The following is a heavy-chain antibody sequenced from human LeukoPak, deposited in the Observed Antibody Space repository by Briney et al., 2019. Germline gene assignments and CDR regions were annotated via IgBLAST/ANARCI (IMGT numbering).Heavy chain of an antibody. CDR1: GFTVSGNY. D-gene: IGHD3-22*01. J-gene: IGHJ4*02. CDR2: IKQDGSEK. Sequence: GGSLRLSCAASGFTVSGNYMSWVRQAPGKGLEWVANIKQDGSEKYYVDSVKGRFTISRDNAKNSLYLQMNSLGAEDTAVYFCAKRGVVIRVILVGFHKEAYYFDSWGQGALVTVSS. CDR3: AKRGVVIRVILVGFHKEAYYFDS. V-gene: IGHV3-7*03.